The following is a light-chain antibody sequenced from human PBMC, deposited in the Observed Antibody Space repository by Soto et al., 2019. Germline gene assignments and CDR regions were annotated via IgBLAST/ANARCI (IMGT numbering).Light chain of an antibody. CDR2: DAS. J-gene: IGKJ3*01. Sequence: DIQMTQSPSSLSASVGDRVTITCQASQDISNYLNWYQQKPGKAPKLLIYDASNLETGVPSRFSGSGSGTDFTFTISSPQPEDIATYYCQLIFTFGPGTKVDIK. V-gene: IGKV1-33*01. CDR3: QLIFT. CDR1: QDISNY.